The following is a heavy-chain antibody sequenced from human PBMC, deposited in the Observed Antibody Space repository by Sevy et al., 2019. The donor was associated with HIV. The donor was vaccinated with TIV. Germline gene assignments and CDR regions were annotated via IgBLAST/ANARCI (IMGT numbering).Heavy chain of an antibody. CDR2: ISSSGSTI. D-gene: IGHD2-15*01. V-gene: IGHV3-48*03. CDR3: ARAGIRYCSGGSCYSDY. Sequence: GGSLRLSCAASGFTFSSSSMTWVRQAPGKGLEWVSYISSSGSTIYYADSVKGRFTISRDNAKNSLYLQMNSLRAEDTAVYYCARAGIRYCSGGSCYSDYWGQGTLVTVSS. J-gene: IGHJ4*02. CDR1: GFTFSSSS.